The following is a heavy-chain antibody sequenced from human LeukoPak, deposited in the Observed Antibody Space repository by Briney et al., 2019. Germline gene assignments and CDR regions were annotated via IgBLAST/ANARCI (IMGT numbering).Heavy chain of an antibody. CDR2: IWFDGSNE. CDR3: ARAPPVVTPYFDY. V-gene: IGHV3-33*01. D-gene: IGHD4-23*01. J-gene: IGHJ4*02. CDR1: GFTFSSYG. Sequence: PGRSLRLSCAASGFTFSSYGMHWARQAPGKGLEWETLIWFDGSNEYYADSVKGRFTISRDNSKNTVYLQMNRLRAEDTAVYYCARAPPVVTPYFDYWGQGTLVTVSS.